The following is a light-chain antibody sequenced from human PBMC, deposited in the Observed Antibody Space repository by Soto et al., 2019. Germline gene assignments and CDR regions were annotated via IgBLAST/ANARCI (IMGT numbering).Light chain of an antibody. V-gene: IGKV3-20*01. Sequence: IVLTQSPGTLSLSPGERATLSCRTSQTLSSSFLAWYQQTPGQAPRLLIYDTSTRAIDIPDRFSGSGSGTDFTLTISRLEPEDFAVYYCQQYGYLGTFGQGTKVDIK. J-gene: IGKJ1*01. CDR1: QTLSSSF. CDR3: QQYGYLGT. CDR2: DTS.